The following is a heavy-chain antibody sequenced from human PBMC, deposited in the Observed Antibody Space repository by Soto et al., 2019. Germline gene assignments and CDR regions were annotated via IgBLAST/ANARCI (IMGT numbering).Heavy chain of an antibody. J-gene: IGHJ2*01. CDR1: GGTFSSYT. CDR3: ARGNHRWLQLWYFDL. D-gene: IGHD5-12*01. CDR2: IIPILGTA. Sequence: QVQLVQSGAEVKKPGSSVTVSCKASGGTFSSYTISWVRQAPGQGLEWMGGIIPILGTANYAQKFQGRVTITADESTSTAYMELSSLRSEDTAVYYCARGNHRWLQLWYFDLWGRGTLGTFSS. V-gene: IGHV1-69*16.